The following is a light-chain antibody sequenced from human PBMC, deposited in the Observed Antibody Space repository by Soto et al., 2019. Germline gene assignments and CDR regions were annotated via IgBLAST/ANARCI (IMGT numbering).Light chain of an antibody. CDR1: SSDVGSYNL. CDR2: EVS. J-gene: IGLJ2*01. V-gene: IGLV2-23*02. Sequence: QSVLTQPASLSGSPGQSITISCTGTSSDVGSYNLVSWYQQHPGKAPKLMIYEVSKRPSGVSNRFSGSKSGNTASLTISGLQAEDEADYYCCSYAGSSTFVFGGGTKLTVL. CDR3: CSYAGSSTFV.